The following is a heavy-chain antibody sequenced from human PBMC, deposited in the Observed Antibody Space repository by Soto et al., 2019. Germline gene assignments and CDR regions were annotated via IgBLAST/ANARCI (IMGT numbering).Heavy chain of an antibody. CDR2: ISAYNGNT. CDR1: GYTFTSYG. Sequence: QVQLVQSGAEVKKPGASVKVSCKASGYTFTSYGISWVRQAPGQGLEWMGWISAYNGNTYHAQKLQGRVTMTTDTSTRTAYMELRRLTSDDTAAYYFARDLGGWEDYWAQGTLVTVSP. V-gene: IGHV1-18*01. D-gene: IGHD6-19*01. CDR3: ARDLGGWEDY. J-gene: IGHJ4*02.